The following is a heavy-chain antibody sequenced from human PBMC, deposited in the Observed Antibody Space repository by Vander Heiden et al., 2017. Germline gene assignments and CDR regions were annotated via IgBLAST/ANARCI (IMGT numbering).Heavy chain of an antibody. J-gene: IGHJ4*02. D-gene: IGHD5-12*01. CDR1: GFTLSSYG. CDR2: IWYDGSNK. Sequence: QVQPVESGGGVVQPGMSLRRTCATSGFTLSSYGMHWVRQAPGKGLEWVAVIWYDGSNKYYADSVKGRFTISRDNSKNTLYLQMNSLRAEDTAVYYCARDRADGWLHKPEYYFDYWGQGTLVTVSS. V-gene: IGHV3-33*01. CDR3: ARDRADGWLHKPEYYFDY.